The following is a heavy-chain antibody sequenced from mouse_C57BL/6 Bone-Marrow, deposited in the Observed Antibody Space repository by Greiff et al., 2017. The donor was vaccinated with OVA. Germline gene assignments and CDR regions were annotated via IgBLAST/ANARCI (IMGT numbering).Heavy chain of an antibody. J-gene: IGHJ4*01. CDR2: INPSSGYT. V-gene: IGHV1-7*01. Sequence: VQLQQSGPELATPGASVMLSCKASAYTFTTYWMHWVKQRPGQGLDWIGYINPSSGYTKYNQKFKDKATLTADKSSSTAYMQLSSLTYEDSAVYYCARWYYAMDYWGQGTAVTDSS. CDR3: ARWYYAMDY. CDR1: AYTFTTYW.